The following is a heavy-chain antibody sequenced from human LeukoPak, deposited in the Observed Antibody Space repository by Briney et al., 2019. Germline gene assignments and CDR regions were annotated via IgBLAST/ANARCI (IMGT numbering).Heavy chain of an antibody. Sequence: ASVKVSCKASGGTFSSYAISWVRQAPGKGLEWMGGIIPIFGTANYAQKFQGRVTITADESTSTAYMELSSLRSEDTAVYYCARVRPIGFDTRLYFDYWGQGTLVTVSS. D-gene: IGHD3-10*01. V-gene: IGHV1-69*13. CDR3: ARVRPIGFDTRLYFDY. J-gene: IGHJ4*02. CDR2: IIPIFGTA. CDR1: GGTFSSYA.